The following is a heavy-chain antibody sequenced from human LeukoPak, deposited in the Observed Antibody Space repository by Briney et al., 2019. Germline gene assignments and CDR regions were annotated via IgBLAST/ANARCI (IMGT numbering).Heavy chain of an antibody. J-gene: IGHJ4*02. Sequence: GGSLRLSCAASGLTFSSYAMSWVRQAPGKGLEWVSAISGSGGSTYYADSVKGRFTISRDNSKNTLYLQMNSLRAEDTAVYYCAIPPRGIVGATDWGQGTLVTVSS. V-gene: IGHV3-23*01. CDR2: ISGSGGST. D-gene: IGHD1-26*01. CDR1: GLTFSSYA. CDR3: AIPPRGIVGATD.